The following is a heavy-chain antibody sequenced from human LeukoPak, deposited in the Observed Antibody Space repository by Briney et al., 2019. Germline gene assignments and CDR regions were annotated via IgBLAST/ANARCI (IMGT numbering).Heavy chain of an antibody. Sequence: PGGSLRLSCAASGFTFSNYAMTWVRRVRQAPGKGLEWVSTISGSGGSTYYADSVKGRFTISRDNSKNTLYLQMNSLRAEDTAVYYCAKDRGFGELPTEFDYWGQGTLVTVSS. CDR2: ISGSGGST. V-gene: IGHV3-23*01. D-gene: IGHD3-10*01. CDR3: AKDRGFGELPTEFDY. CDR1: GFTFSNYA. J-gene: IGHJ4*02.